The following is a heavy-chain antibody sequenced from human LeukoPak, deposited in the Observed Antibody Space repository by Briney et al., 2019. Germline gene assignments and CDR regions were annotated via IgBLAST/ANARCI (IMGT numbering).Heavy chain of an antibody. CDR3: ARAISRGSGSYLRPDYYYYMDV. J-gene: IGHJ6*03. Sequence: SVKVSCKASGYTFTSYGISWVRQAPGQGLEWMGGISPIFGTANYAQKFQGRVTITTDESTSTAYMELSSLRSEDTAVYYCARAISRGSGSYLRPDYYYYMDVWGKGTTVTVSS. D-gene: IGHD3-10*01. CDR1: GYTFTSYG. CDR2: ISPIFGTA. V-gene: IGHV1-69*05.